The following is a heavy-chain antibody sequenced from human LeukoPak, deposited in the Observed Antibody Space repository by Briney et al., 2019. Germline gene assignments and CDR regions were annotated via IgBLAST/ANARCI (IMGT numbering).Heavy chain of an antibody. V-gene: IGHV4-59*01. J-gene: IGHJ4*02. CDR3: ARRWLQRTGIFDY. Sequence: SETLSLTCTVSGGSINSYYWSWIRQPPGKGLEWIGYIYYSGSTNYSPSLKSRVTISVDTSKNQFSLKLSSVTAADTAVYYCARRWLQRTGIFDYWGQGTLVTVSS. CDR1: GGSINSYY. CDR2: IYYSGST. D-gene: IGHD5-24*01.